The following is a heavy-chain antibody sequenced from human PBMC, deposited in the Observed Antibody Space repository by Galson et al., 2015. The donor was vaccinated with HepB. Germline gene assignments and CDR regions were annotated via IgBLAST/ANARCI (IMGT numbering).Heavy chain of an antibody. CDR2: ISSGSTYI. CDR1: GFTFNFYS. D-gene: IGHD3-3*01. V-gene: IGHV3-21*01. Sequence: SLRLSCAASGFTFNFYSMNWVRQAPGEGLEWVSFISSGSTYIYYADSVKGRFTISRDNANNSLYLQMNSLRAEDTAVYYCARAPSSGVAIFGVAPYYFDSWGQGTLVTVSS. CDR3: ARAPSSGVAIFGVAPYYFDS. J-gene: IGHJ4*02.